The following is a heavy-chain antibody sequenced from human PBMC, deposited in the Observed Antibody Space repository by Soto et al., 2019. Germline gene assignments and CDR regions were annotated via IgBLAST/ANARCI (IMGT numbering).Heavy chain of an antibody. CDR3: ARGIRVDYYDSSGYPWYFDL. V-gene: IGHV4-59*01. J-gene: IGHJ2*01. D-gene: IGHD3-22*01. Sequence: QVQLQESGPGLVKPSETLSLTCTVSGGSISSYYWSWIRQPPGKGLEWIGYIYYSGSTNYNPSLKSRVTISVDPSTNRFSRKLSSVTAADTAVYYCARGIRVDYYDSSGYPWYFDLWGRGTLVTVSS. CDR2: IYYSGST. CDR1: GGSISSYY.